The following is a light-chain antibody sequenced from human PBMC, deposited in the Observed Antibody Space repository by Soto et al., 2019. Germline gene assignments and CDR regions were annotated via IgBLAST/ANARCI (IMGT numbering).Light chain of an antibody. CDR1: QSIGHY. CDR3: HHRSSWPWT. Sequence: DIVLTQSPATLSLSPGERATLSCRASQSIGHYLAWYKQKPGQSPRLLIYDASNRATDIPVRFSGSGSGTDFTLTITSLDPEDFAVYYCHHRSSWPWTFGQGTRVEVK. CDR2: DAS. J-gene: IGKJ1*01. V-gene: IGKV3-11*01.